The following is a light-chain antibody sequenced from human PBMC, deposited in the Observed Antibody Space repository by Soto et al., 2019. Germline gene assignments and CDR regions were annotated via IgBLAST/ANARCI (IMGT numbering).Light chain of an antibody. CDR3: QQSYSTPIT. J-gene: IGKJ4*01. V-gene: IGKV1-39*01. Sequence: DIQMTQSASSLSASIGDTVAITCRASQDIRDNLNWYQQKPGKAPKLLMSAATNLETGAPSRFSGSGSETEFTLIISSLQAADSATYFCQQSYSTPITFGGGTRVEIK. CDR2: AAT. CDR1: QDIRDN.